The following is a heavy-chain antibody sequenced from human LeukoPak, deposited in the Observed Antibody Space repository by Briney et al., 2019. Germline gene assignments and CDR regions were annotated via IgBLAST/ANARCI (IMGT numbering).Heavy chain of an antibody. CDR1: GGSITSTNW. CDR2: VSLSGLT. Sequence: SGTLSLTCGVSGGSITSTNWWSWVRQPPGEGLEWIGEVSLSGLTNYNPSLSSRVIMALDTSKNHLSLHLTSVTAADTAVYYCSRENGAFSPFGYWGQGYLVTVLS. J-gene: IGHJ4*02. D-gene: IGHD2-8*01. CDR3: SRENGAFSPFGY. V-gene: IGHV4-4*02.